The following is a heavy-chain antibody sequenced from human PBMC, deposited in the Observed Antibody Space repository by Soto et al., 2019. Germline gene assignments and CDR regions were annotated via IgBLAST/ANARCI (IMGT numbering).Heavy chain of an antibody. J-gene: IGHJ6*02. CDR2: IRSKANNYAT. CDR1: GFTFSGSA. CDR3: AGLRAGDYYYYYSMDV. Sequence: EVQLVESGGGLVQPGGSLKLSCAASGFTFSGSAMHWVRQASGKGLEWVGRIRSKANNYATAYGASGKGRFTISRDDSKNTAYLQMNSLKTEDTAVYYCAGLRAGDYYYYYSMDVWGQGTTVTVSS. V-gene: IGHV3-73*02. D-gene: IGHD3-10*01.